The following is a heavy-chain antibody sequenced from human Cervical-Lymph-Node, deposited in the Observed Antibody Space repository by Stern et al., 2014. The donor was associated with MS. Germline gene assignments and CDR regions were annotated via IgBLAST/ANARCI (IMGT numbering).Heavy chain of an antibody. D-gene: IGHD1-26*01. Sequence: VQLVQSGGGVVQPGRSLRLSCAASGFVFRRYALHWVRQAPGKGLEWVAVISYDGKDKYYPDSVKGRFTVSRDNSNNTVDLEMNSLRLEDTAVYYCAKGGSGSYLDWGQGSLVTVSS. CDR3: AKGGSGSYLD. J-gene: IGHJ4*02. CDR1: GFVFRRYA. CDR2: ISYDGKDK. V-gene: IGHV3-30*04.